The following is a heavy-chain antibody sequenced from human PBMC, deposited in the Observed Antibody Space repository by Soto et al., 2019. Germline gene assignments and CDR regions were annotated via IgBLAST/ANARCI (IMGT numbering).Heavy chain of an antibody. CDR1: GGSITASY. D-gene: IGHD2-15*01. J-gene: IGHJ4*02. Sequence: QVQLQESGPGLVRPSETLSLTCTVSGGSITASYWTWIRQPPGKGLEYIGYIHHTGDINYNPSLKSRVTISMDTSKNQLSLMLTSAVAADTAVYYCSGRPRLLADWGQGILVAVSS. CDR3: SGRPRLLAD. CDR2: IHHTGDI. V-gene: IGHV4-59*03.